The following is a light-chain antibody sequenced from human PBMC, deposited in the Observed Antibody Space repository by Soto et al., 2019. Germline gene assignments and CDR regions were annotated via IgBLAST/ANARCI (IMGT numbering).Light chain of an antibody. J-gene: IGKJ2*01. V-gene: IGKV1-5*03. Sequence: DIQMTQSPSTLSASIGDRVTITCRASRTISDWLAWYQQRPGKAPKLLIYRAFRLGSGVPRRFSGSASGTEFTLTISGLQPDDFAPYYCQQYNTFSFTFGQGTRLEIK. CDR3: QQYNTFSFT. CDR2: RAF. CDR1: RTISDW.